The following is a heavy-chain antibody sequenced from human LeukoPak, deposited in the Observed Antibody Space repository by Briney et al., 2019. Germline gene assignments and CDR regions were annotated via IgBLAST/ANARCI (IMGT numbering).Heavy chain of an antibody. Sequence: PGGSLRLSCAASGFTFSSYSMNWVRQAPGKGLEWVSSISSSSSYIYYADSVKGRFTISRDNAKNSLYLQMNSLRAEDTAVYYCARDQGGSYYAPFDYWGQGTLVTVSS. J-gene: IGHJ4*02. CDR2: ISSSSSYI. V-gene: IGHV3-21*01. CDR3: ARDQGGSYYAPFDY. CDR1: GFTFSSYS. D-gene: IGHD1-26*01.